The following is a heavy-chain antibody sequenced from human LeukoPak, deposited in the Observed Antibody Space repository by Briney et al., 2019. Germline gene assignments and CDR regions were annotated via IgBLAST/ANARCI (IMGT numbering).Heavy chain of an antibody. CDR2: ISYDGSNK. CDR3: ARPEYGLGPGYFYGLDV. V-gene: IGHV3-30-3*01. J-gene: IGHJ6*02. CDR1: GFTFSSFA. Sequence: GGSLRLSCAASGFTFSSFAMHWVRQAPGKGLEWVAVISYDGSNKYFADSVRGRFTISRDNSKNTLYLQMNSLRAEDTAVYYCARPEYGLGPGYFYGLDVWGQGTTVTVSS. D-gene: IGHD3-10*01.